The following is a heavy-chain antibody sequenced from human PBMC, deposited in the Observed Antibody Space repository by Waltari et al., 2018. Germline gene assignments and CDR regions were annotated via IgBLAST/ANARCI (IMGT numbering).Heavy chain of an antibody. CDR3: AREGGEWLPEDY. CDR2: ISYDGSNK. J-gene: IGHJ4*02. Sequence: QVQLVESGGGVVQPGRSLRLSCAASGFPFSSYAMHWVRQAPGKGLEWVAVISYDGSNKYYADSVKGRFTISRDNSKNTLYLQMNSLRAEDTAVYYCAREGGEWLPEDYWGQGTLVTVSS. CDR1: GFPFSSYA. D-gene: IGHD5-12*01. V-gene: IGHV3-30-3*01.